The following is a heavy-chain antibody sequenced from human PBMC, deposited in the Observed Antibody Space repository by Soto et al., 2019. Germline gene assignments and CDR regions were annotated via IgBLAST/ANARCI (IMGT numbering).Heavy chain of an antibody. V-gene: IGHV5-10-1*01. D-gene: IGHD3-10*01. Sequence: PGESLKISCKGSGYSFTTYWINWVRQMPGKGLEWMGRIDPSDSYTNYIPSLQGHVTLSADKSITTVYLQWSSLKASDTAMYYCARRGYYYGSGSYYNPKYDAFDIWGQGTMVTVSS. CDR3: ARRGYYYGSGSYYNPKYDAFDI. CDR2: IDPSDSYT. J-gene: IGHJ3*02. CDR1: GYSFTTYW.